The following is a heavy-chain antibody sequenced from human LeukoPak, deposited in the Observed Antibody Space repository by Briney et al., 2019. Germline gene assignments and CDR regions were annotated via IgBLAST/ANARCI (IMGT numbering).Heavy chain of an antibody. CDR1: GFTFSSYA. D-gene: IGHD2-2*01. V-gene: IGHV3-23*01. Sequence: PGGSLRLSCAASGFTFSSYAMSWVRQAPGKGLEWVSAISGSGGSTYYADSVKGRFTISRDNSKNTLYLQMNSLRAEDTAVYYCAKGSIAGSTSWSDYWGQGTPVTVSS. CDR3: AKGSIAGSTSWSDY. CDR2: ISGSGGST. J-gene: IGHJ4*02.